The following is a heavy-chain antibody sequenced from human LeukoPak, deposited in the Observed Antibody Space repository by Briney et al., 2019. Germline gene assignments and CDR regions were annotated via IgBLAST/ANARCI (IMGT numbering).Heavy chain of an antibody. V-gene: IGHV4-39*07. D-gene: IGHD4-17*01. CDR2: VYYSGGT. Sequence: SETLSLTCTVSGASISNSNFYWGWIRQPPGKGLEWIGSVYYSGGTYYNPSLKSRITISVDTSRNQFSLKLNSVTAADTAVYYCAKAQGIMTTVTADAFDIWGQGTMVTVSS. CDR3: AKAQGIMTTVTADAFDI. CDR1: GASISNSNFY. J-gene: IGHJ3*02.